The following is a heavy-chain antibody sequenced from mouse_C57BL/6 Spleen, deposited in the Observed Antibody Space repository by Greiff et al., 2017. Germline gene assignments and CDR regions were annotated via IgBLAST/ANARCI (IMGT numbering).Heavy chain of an antibody. CDR3: ARGGSTVVATDFDY. D-gene: IGHD1-1*01. CDR1: GYTFTGYW. Sequence: VQLQQSGAELMKPGASVKLSCKASGYTFTGYWIEWVKQRPGHGLEWIGEILPGSGSTKYNEKFKGKATFTADTSSNTAYMQLSILSTEDSAIYSWARGGSTVVATDFDYWGQGTTLTVSS. CDR2: ILPGSGST. V-gene: IGHV1-9*01. J-gene: IGHJ2*01.